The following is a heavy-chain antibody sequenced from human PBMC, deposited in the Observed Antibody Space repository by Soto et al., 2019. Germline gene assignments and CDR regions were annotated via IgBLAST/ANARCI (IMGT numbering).Heavy chain of an antibody. Sequence: EVQLVESGGGLVKPGGSLRLSCAASGFTFRSFTMNWVRQAPGKGLEWVSTISSNSAYIYYTDALRGRFTISRDNAKNSLHLLMNSLRAEDTALYYCTRDASRDSSARGWFDPWGPGTLVTVSS. CDR3: TRDASRDSSARGWFDP. CDR2: ISSNSAYI. V-gene: IGHV3-21*02. J-gene: IGHJ5*02. D-gene: IGHD6-13*01. CDR1: GFTFRSFT.